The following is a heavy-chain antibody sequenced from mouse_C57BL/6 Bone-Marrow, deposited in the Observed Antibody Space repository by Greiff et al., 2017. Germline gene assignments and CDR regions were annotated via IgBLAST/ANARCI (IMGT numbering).Heavy chain of an antibody. Sequence: VQLQESGAELVRPGASVQLSCKASGYTFTDYYINWVKQRPGQGLEWIARIYPGSGNTYYNEKFKGKATLTAEKSSSTAYMQLSSLTSEDSAVYICARSPLLLFDYWGQGTTLTVSS. CDR1: GYTFTDYY. CDR2: IYPGSGNT. V-gene: IGHV1-76*01. CDR3: ARSPLLLFDY. J-gene: IGHJ2*01. D-gene: IGHD1-1*01.